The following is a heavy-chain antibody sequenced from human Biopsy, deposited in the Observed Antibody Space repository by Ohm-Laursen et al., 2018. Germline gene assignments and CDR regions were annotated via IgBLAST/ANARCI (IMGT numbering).Heavy chain of an antibody. CDR3: AKGRNPVWFGEDLDY. CDR1: GYTFTSYE. Sequence: ASVKVSCKASGYTFTSYEINWVRQATGQGLEWMGWMNPNSGNTGYAQKFQGRVTMTRNTSISTAYMEVSSLRSEDTAVYYCAKGRNPVWFGEDLDYWGQGTPVTVSS. CDR2: MNPNSGNT. V-gene: IGHV1-8*01. D-gene: IGHD3-10*01. J-gene: IGHJ4*02.